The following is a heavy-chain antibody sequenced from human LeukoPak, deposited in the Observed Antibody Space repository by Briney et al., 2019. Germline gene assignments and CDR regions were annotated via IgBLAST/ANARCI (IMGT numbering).Heavy chain of an antibody. J-gene: IGHJ4*02. V-gene: IGHV4-34*01. CDR2: INHSGST. Sequence: SETLSLTCAVYGGSFSGYYWSWIRQPPGKGLEWIGEINHSGSTNYNPSLKSRVTISVDASKNQFSLKLSSVTAADTAVYYCARRLLTSLGDYWGQGTLVTVSS. D-gene: IGHD3-9*01. CDR3: ARRLLTSLGDY. CDR1: GGSFSGYY.